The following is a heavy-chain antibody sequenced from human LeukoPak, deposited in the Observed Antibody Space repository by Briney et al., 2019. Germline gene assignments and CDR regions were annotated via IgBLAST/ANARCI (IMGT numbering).Heavy chain of an antibody. Sequence: GGSLRLSCAASGFTFSSYAMHWVRQAPGKGLEWVAVISYDGSNKYYADSVKGRFTISRDNSKNTLYLQMNSLRAEDTAVYYCAGEEQLVYNYWGQGTLVTVSS. CDR3: AGEEQLVYNY. CDR1: GFTFSSYA. J-gene: IGHJ4*02. D-gene: IGHD6-6*01. V-gene: IGHV3-30-3*01. CDR2: ISYDGSNK.